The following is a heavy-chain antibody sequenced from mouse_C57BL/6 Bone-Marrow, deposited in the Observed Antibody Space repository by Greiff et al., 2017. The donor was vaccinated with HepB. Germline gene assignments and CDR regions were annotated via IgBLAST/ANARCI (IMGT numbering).Heavy chain of an antibody. CDR2: IYPRSGNT. V-gene: IGHV1-81*01. Sequence: QVQLQQPGAELVKPGASVKLSCKASGYTFTSYWMHWVKQRTGQGLEWIGEIYPRSGNTYYNEKFKGKATLTADKSSSTAYMELRSLTSEDSAVYFCAIYYYGSSYWYFDVWGTGTTVTVSS. CDR3: AIYYYGSSYWYFDV. J-gene: IGHJ1*03. CDR1: GYTFTSYW. D-gene: IGHD1-1*01.